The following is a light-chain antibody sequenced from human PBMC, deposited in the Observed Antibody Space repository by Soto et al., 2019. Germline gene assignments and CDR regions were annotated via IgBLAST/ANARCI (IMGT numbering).Light chain of an antibody. Sequence: QSVLTQSPSASASLGASVKLTCTLSSGHSSYAIAWHQQQPEKGPRYLMKINSDGSHSKGDGITDRFSGNSSGAERYLTISSLQSEDEADYYCQTWGTGIVVFGGGTKQTVL. CDR2: INSDGSH. J-gene: IGLJ2*01. CDR3: QTWGTGIVV. V-gene: IGLV4-69*01. CDR1: SGHSSYA.